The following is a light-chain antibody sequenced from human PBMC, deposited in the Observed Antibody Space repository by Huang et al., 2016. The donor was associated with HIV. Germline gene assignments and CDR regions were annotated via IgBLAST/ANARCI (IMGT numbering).Light chain of an antibody. J-gene: IGKJ4*01. CDR2: AAS. Sequence: DIELTQSPSSLFASVGDRVTITCRASQTISTFLNWYQQKQGKAPKLLIYAASSLESGVPPRFSGSGSGTHFTLTIRSLQPEDFATYYCQQGYISPPLTFGGGTKVEI. V-gene: IGKV1-39*01. CDR1: QTISTF. CDR3: QQGYISPPLT.